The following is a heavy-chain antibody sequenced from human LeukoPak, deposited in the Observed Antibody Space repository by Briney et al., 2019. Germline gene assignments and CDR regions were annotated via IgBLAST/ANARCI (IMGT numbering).Heavy chain of an antibody. V-gene: IGHV4-31*03. Sequence: SETPSLTCTVSGGSISTGGFYWTWIRQHPGKGLEWIGYIHYSGSTYYNPSLKSRVTTSVDTSKNQFSLKLSSVTAADTAVYYCARATPVAGAFDFDCWGRGTLVTVSS. CDR2: IHYSGST. CDR1: GGSISTGGFY. J-gene: IGHJ4*02. D-gene: IGHD6-19*01. CDR3: ARATPVAGAFDFDC.